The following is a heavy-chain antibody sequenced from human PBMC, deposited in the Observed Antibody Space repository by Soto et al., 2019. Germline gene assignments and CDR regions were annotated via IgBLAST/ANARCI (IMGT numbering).Heavy chain of an antibody. CDR3: AREKRYSYGRYNWFDP. CDR1: GDSVSSNSAA. V-gene: IGHV6-1*01. D-gene: IGHD5-18*01. Sequence: PTQTLSLTCAISGDSVSSNSAAWNWIRQSPSRGLEWLGRTYYRSKWYNDYAVSVKSRITINPDTSKNQFSLQLNSVTPEDTAVYYCAREKRYSYGRYNWFDPWGQGTLVTVSS. CDR2: TYYRSKWYN. J-gene: IGHJ5*02.